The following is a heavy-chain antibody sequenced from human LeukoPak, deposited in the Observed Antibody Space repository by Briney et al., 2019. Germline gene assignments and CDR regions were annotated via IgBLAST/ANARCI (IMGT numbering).Heavy chain of an antibody. CDR2: ISYDGGKK. J-gene: IGHJ4*02. CDR1: GFTFSSHD. Sequence: PGRSLRLSCAASGFTFSSHDMHWVRQAPGKGLEWVAIISYDGGKKDYADSVKGRFTISRDNARNSLYLQMDNLRAEDTGVYYCARDFYDGFALDYWGQGTLVTVSS. D-gene: IGHD2/OR15-2a*01. V-gene: IGHV3-33*05. CDR3: ARDFYDGFALDY.